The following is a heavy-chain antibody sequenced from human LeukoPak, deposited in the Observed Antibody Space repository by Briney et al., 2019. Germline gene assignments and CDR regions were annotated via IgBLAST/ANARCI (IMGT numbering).Heavy chain of an antibody. CDR2: ISTSSSYI. CDR1: GFXFSSYS. J-gene: IGHJ3*02. Sequence: PGGSLRLSCGASGFXFSSYSINWVRQAPGKGLEWVSSISTSSSYIYSADSVKGRFTISRDSAKNSLYLQMNSLRAEDTAVYYCVRDTFSPDAFDIWGQGTMVTVSS. CDR3: VRDTFSPDAFDI. D-gene: IGHD3-16*01. V-gene: IGHV3-21*01.